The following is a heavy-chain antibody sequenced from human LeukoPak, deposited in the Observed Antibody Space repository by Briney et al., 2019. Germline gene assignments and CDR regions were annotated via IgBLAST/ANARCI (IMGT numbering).Heavy chain of an antibody. CDR3: ARSIAARRVHPYYYYYMDV. V-gene: IGHV1-69*05. CDR2: IIPIFGTA. J-gene: IGHJ6*03. Sequence: SVKVSCKAAGGTFSSYAISSVRQAPGQGLEWMGGIIPIFGTANYAQKFQGRVTITTDESTSTAYMELSSLRSEDTAVYYCARSIAARRVHPYYYYYMDVWGKGTTVTVSS. D-gene: IGHD6-6*01. CDR1: GGTFSSYA.